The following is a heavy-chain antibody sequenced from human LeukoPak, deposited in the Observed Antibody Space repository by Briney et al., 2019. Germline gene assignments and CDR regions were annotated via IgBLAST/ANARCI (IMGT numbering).Heavy chain of an antibody. CDR3: ARGNWFDP. J-gene: IGHJ5*02. CDR1: GFTPSSYW. Sequence: GGCLRLSCVASGFTPSSYWMSWVRQAPGKGLEWVGNIKQVGSEKYYVDSVKGRFTISRDNAKNSLYLQMNSLRAEDTAVYYCARGNWFDPWGQGTLVTVSS. V-gene: IGHV3-7*01. CDR2: IKQVGSEK.